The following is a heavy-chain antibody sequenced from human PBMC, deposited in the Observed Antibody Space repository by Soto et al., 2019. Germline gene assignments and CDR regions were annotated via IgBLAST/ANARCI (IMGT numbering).Heavy chain of an antibody. D-gene: IGHD1-1*01. Sequence: QITLKEAGPTLVKPTETLTLTCTFSWFSFTTTRMGVGWTRQPPGKDLEWLAIIYWDGERRYNPLLRRRLTLTEDPSNIHVVLTMTNSDPKDTATYYCAHRDSTGTTTYFDSWGQGIPVTVAS. V-gene: IGHV2-5*02. CDR3: AHRDSTGTTTYFDS. J-gene: IGHJ4*02. CDR2: IYWDGER. CDR1: WFSFTTTRMG.